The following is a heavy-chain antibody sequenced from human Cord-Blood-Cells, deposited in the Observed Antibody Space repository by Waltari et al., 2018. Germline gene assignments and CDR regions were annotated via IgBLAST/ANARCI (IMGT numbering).Heavy chain of an antibody. V-gene: IGHV4-39*01. CDR3: ARHHVMWSGRPFDY. D-gene: IGHD3-3*01. CDR1: GGSISSSSYY. J-gene: IGHJ4*02. Sequence: QLQLQESGPGLVKPSETLSLTCTVSGGSISSSSYYWGWIRQPPGKGLEWIGSIYYRWSTYYNPPRECRVTISVDTSRNLFALKLGSVTAADTAVYYCARHHVMWSGRPFDYWGQGTLFTVPS. CDR2: IYYRWST.